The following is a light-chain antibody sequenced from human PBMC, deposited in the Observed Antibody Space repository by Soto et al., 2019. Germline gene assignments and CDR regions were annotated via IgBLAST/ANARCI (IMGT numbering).Light chain of an antibody. Sequence: SYELTQPPSVSVDPGRTARITCGGYIIGSKSVHWYLQKPGQAPVLVIYYDRDRPSGIPERFSGSNSGNTATLTISRVEAGDEAVYYCKVWDESGDHVVFGGGTKVTVL. CDR3: KVWDESGDHVV. CDR2: YDR. CDR1: IIGSKS. V-gene: IGLV3-21*04. J-gene: IGLJ3*02.